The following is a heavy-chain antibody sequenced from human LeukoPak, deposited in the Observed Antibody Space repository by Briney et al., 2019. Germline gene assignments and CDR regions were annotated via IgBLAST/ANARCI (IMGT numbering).Heavy chain of an antibody. Sequence: PSETLSLTCTVSGGSISSSSYYWGWIRQPPGKGLEWIGSIYYSGSTYYNPSLKSRVTISVDTSKNQFSLKLSSVIAADTAVYYCAREAAYSSGGYFDYWGQGTLVTVSS. CDR3: AREAAYSSGGYFDY. D-gene: IGHD6-19*01. CDR1: GGSISSSSYY. V-gene: IGHV4-39*07. CDR2: IYYSGST. J-gene: IGHJ4*02.